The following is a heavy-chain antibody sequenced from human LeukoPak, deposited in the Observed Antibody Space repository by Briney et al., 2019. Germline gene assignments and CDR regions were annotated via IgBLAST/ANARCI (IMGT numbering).Heavy chain of an antibody. V-gene: IGHV3-11*03. J-gene: IGHJ4*02. CDR3: ARQVPPDY. CDR1: GFTFSDYY. Sequence: GGSLRLSCAASGFTFSDYYMTWIRQAPGKGLEWVSYISGTSSFIKYADSVKARFTISRDNAKNSLYLQMNSLRVEDTAVYYCARQVPPDYWGQGTLVTVSS. CDR2: ISGTSSFI.